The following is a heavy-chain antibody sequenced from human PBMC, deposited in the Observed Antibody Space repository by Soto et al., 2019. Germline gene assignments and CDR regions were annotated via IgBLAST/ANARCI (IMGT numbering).Heavy chain of an antibody. CDR1: GLSLSTSGVG. V-gene: IGHV2-5*02. J-gene: IGHJ4*02. D-gene: IGHD2-8*01. CDR2: IYRDDDK. CDR3: AHSLSYCTNGVCYFDY. Sequence: QITLKESGPTLVKPTQTLTLTCTFSGLSLSTSGVGVGWIRQPPGKALEWLALIYRDDDKRSSPSLKSRLTITTDTSRNQVVLTMTNMDPVDTATYYCAHSLSYCTNGVCYFDYWGQGTLVTVSS.